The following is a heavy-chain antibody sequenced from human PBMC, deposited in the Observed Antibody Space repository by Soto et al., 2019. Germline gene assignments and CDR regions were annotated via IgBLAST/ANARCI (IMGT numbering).Heavy chain of an antibody. D-gene: IGHD3-10*01. V-gene: IGHV4-59*01. CDR2: IYYSGST. CDR3: ASGGDYGRLDY. CDR1: GASISSDY. J-gene: IGHJ4*02. Sequence: QVQLQESGPGLVKPSETLSLTCSVSGASISSDYWSWIRQPPGKGLEWIGYIYYSGSTNYNPSLKSRVTISINTSKNQFSLNLSSVTAADTAVYYCASGGDYGRLDYWGQGTLVTVSS.